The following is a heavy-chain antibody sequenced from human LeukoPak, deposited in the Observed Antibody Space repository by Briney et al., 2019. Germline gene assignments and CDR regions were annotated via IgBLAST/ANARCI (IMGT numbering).Heavy chain of an antibody. Sequence: ASVKVSCKASGYTFTSYYMHWVRQAPGQGLEWMGWINPNNPATHSSHKFQGRVTMTSDSSISTVYLEVNRLKPDDTAVYFCARVRDYSNSPFNWFDAWGQGTLVIVSS. V-gene: IGHV1-2*07. CDR3: ARVRDYSNSPFNWFDA. D-gene: IGHD6-6*01. J-gene: IGHJ5*02. CDR1: GYTFTSYY. CDR2: INPNNPAT.